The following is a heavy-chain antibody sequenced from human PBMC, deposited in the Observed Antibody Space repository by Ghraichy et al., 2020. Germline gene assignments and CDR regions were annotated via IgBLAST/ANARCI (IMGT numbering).Heavy chain of an antibody. Sequence: SETLSLTCTVSGGSISSSSYYWGWIRQPPGKGLEWIGSIYYSGSTYYNPSLKSRVTISVDTSKNQFSLKLSSVTAADTAVYYCARPSGSGWYNYFDYWGQGTLVTVSS. V-gene: IGHV4-39*01. J-gene: IGHJ4*02. D-gene: IGHD6-19*01. CDR3: ARPSGSGWYNYFDY. CDR1: GGSISSSSYY. CDR2: IYYSGST.